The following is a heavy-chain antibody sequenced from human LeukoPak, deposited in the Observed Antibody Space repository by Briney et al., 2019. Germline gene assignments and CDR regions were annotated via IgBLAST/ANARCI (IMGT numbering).Heavy chain of an antibody. J-gene: IGHJ4*02. D-gene: IGHD4-17*01. CDR1: GGSFSGYY. CDR3: ARSSRSTVTTPGY. CDR2: INHSGST. V-gene: IGHV4-34*01. Sequence: SETLSLTCAVYGGSFSGYYWSWIRQPPGNGLEWIGEINHSGSTNYNPSLKSRVTISVDTSKNQFSLKLSSVTAADTAVYYCARSSRSTVTTPGYWGQGTLVTVSS.